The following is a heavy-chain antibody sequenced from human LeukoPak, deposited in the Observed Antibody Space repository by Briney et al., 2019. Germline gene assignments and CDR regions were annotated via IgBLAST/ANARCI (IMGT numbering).Heavy chain of an antibody. Sequence: ASVKVSCKASGYTFTGYYMHWVRQAPGHGLEWMGWINPNSGGTNYAQKFQGWVTMTRDTSISTASMGLRRRRADHTGAYYCAGGSEGCSDSADSFDSWGQGTMVTVSS. D-gene: IGHD3-10*01. CDR1: GYTFTGYY. CDR3: AGGSEGCSDSADSFDS. CDR2: INPNSGGT. J-gene: IGHJ3*02. V-gene: IGHV1-2*04.